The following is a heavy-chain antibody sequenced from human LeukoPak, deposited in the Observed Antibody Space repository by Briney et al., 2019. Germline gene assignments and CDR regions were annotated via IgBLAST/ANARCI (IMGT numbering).Heavy chain of an antibody. CDR1: GFTFGDYA. J-gene: IGHJ3*02. V-gene: IGHV3-49*04. CDR2: IRSKAYGGTT. Sequence: GGSLRLSCTASGFTFGDYAMSWVRQAPGKGLEWVGFIRSKAYGGTTEYAASVKGRFTISRDDSKSIAYLQMNSLKTEDTAVYYCTRDEPGSYGAFDIWGQGTMVTVSS. CDR3: TRDEPGSYGAFDI. D-gene: IGHD1-26*01.